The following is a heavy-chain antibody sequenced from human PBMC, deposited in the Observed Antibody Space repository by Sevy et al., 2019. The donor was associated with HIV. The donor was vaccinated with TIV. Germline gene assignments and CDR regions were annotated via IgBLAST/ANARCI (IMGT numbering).Heavy chain of an antibody. CDR2: ISGSGGST. V-gene: IGHV3-23*01. J-gene: IGHJ4*02. CDR1: GFTLSSYA. D-gene: IGHD3-3*01. Sequence: GGSLRLSCPASGFTLSSYAMSWVRQAPGKGLEWVSAISGSGGSTYYADSVKGRFTISRDNSKNTLYLQMNSLRAEDTAVYYCANLYHDFWSGSTFDYWGQGTLVTVSS. CDR3: ANLYHDFWSGSTFDY.